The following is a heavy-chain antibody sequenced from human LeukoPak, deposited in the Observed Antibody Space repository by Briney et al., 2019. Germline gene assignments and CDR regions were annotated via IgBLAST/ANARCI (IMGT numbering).Heavy chain of an antibody. D-gene: IGHD2-15*01. CDR1: GYTFTSYY. CDR3: ARGQGYCSGGSCFDY. Sequence: SVKVSCKASGYTFTSYYMHWVRQAPGQGLEWMGGIIPIFGTANYAQKFQGRVTITADKSTSTAYMELSSLRSEDTAVYYCARGQGYCSGGSCFDYWGQGTLVTVSS. V-gene: IGHV1-69*06. J-gene: IGHJ4*02. CDR2: IIPIFGTA.